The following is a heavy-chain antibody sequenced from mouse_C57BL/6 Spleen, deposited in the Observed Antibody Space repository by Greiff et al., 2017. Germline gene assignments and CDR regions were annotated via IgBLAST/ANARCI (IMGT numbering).Heavy chain of an antibody. CDR2: IYPGGGYT. V-gene: IGHV1-63*01. CDR1: GYTFTNYW. D-gene: IGHD2-4*01. CDR3: ARSGGYDYDNYAMDY. J-gene: IGHJ4*01. Sequence: QVQLQQSGAELVRPGTSVKMSCKASGYTFTNYWIGWAKQRPGHGLEWIGDIYPGGGYTNYNEKFKGKATLTADKSSSTAYMQFSSLTSEDSAIYYCARSGGYDYDNYAMDYWGQGTSVTVSS.